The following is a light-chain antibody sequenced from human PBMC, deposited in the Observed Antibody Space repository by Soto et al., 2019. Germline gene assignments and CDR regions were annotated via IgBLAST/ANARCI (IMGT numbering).Light chain of an antibody. CDR2: AAS. Sequence: ELVMTQSPATLSVSPGESATLSCRASLSVGSSLAWFQQKPGQAPRLIIHAASTRATGIPARFSGSGFGTEFTLTISSLQSEDFAVYYCQQYNNWRTFGQGTKVDIK. CDR3: QQYNNWRT. V-gene: IGKV3-15*01. J-gene: IGKJ1*01. CDR1: LSVGSS.